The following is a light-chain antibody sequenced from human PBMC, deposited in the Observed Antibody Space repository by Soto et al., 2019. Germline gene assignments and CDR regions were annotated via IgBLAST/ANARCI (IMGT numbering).Light chain of an antibody. CDR2: GAS. J-gene: IGKJ1*01. V-gene: IGKV3-20*01. CDR1: QSVSSNY. CDR3: QQYDTSPRT. Sequence: EIVLTQSPGTLSLSPGERATLSCRASQSVSSNYLAWYQQKRGQAHRLLIYGASSRATGIPARFSGSGSGTDFPLTISRLEPEDFAVYYCQQYDTSPRTFGQGTKVEI.